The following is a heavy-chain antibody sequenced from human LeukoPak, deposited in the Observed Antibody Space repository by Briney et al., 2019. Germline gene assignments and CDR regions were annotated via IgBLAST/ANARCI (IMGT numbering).Heavy chain of an antibody. V-gene: IGHV1-8*01. CDR3: ATARYYYDSNGLLGNWFDP. CDR1: GYTFTSYD. D-gene: IGHD3-22*01. CDR2: MNPNSGNT. J-gene: IGHJ5*02. Sequence: ASVKVSCKASGYTFTSYDINWVRQATGQGLEWMGWMNPNSGNTGYAQKFQGRVTITRNTSISTAYMELSSLRSEDTAVYYCATARYYYDSNGLLGNWFDPWGQGTLVTVSS.